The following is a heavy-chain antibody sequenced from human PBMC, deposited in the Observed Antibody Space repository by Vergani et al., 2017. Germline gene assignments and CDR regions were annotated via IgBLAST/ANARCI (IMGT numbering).Heavy chain of an antibody. D-gene: IGHD4-17*01. J-gene: IGHJ5*02. CDR1: GGTFSSYA. V-gene: IGHV1-69*04. CDR2: IIPILGIA. Sequence: QVQLVQSGAEVKKPGSSVKVSCKASGGTFSSYAISWVRQAPGQGLEWMGRIIPILGIANYAQKFQGRVTITADKSTSTAYMELSSVTAADTAVYYCARLHVYGDYRNWFDPWGQGTLVTVSS. CDR3: ARLHVYGDYRNWFDP.